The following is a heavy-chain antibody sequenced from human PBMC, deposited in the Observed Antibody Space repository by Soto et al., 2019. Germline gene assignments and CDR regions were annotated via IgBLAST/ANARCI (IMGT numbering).Heavy chain of an antibody. CDR2: IIPIFGTA. D-gene: IGHD1-26*01. J-gene: IGHJ4*02. Sequence: SVKVSCKASGGTFSSYAISWVRQAPGQGLEWMGGIIPIFGTANYAQKFQGRVTITADESTSTAYMELSSLRSEDTAVYYCARVGWELNNTTQYYFDYWGQGTLVTVSS. CDR1: GGTFSSYA. CDR3: ARVGWELNNTTQYYFDY. V-gene: IGHV1-69*13.